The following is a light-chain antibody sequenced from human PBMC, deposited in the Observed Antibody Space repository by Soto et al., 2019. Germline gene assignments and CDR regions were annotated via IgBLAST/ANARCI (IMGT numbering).Light chain of an antibody. V-gene: IGKV1-5*01. CDR3: QQYHNYPRT. CDR2: DAS. CDR1: ESIRTW. J-gene: IGKJ1*01. Sequence: GDRVTLTCRASESIRTWLAWYQHKPGKAPKFLIYDASSLESGVPSRFSGSGSGTEFTLTISNLQPDDFATYFCQQYHNYPRTFGQGTKVDIK.